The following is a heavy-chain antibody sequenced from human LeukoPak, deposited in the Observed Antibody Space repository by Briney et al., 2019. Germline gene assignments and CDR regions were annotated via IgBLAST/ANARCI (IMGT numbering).Heavy chain of an antibody. V-gene: IGHV4-59*08. CDR1: GGSISSYY. CDR2: IYYSGST. J-gene: IGHJ5*02. CDR3: ARFANWFDP. Sequence: SETLSLTCTVSGGSISSYYWSWIRQPPGKGLERIGYIYYSGSTNYNPSLKSRVTISVDTSKNQFSLKLNSVTAADTAVYYCARFANWFDPWGQGTLVTVSS.